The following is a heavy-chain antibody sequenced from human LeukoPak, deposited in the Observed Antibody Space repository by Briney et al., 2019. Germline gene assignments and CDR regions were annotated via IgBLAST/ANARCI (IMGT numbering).Heavy chain of an antibody. J-gene: IGHJ6*02. D-gene: IGHD3-10*01. Sequence: GASVKVSYKASGYTFTSYAMNWVRQAPGQGLEWMGWINTNTGNPTYAQGFTGRFVFSLDTSVSTAYLQISSLRAEDTAVYYCAREERWVRGVSPHYGMDVWGQGTTVTVSS. CDR2: INTNTGNP. V-gene: IGHV7-4-1*02. CDR3: AREERWVRGVSPHYGMDV. CDR1: GYTFTSYA.